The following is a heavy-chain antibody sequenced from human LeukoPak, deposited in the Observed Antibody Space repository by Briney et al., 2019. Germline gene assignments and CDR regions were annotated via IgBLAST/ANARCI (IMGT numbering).Heavy chain of an antibody. CDR3: AKDSYGFFVGHFDP. J-gene: IGHJ5*02. V-gene: IGHV3-23*01. Sequence: PGGSLRLSCAASGFTFSSYAMSWVRQAPGKGLEWVSGISGSAVSTYYADSVKGRFTISRDNSKNMLYLQMSSLRAEDTAVYYCAKDSYGFFVGHFDPWGQGTLVTVSS. D-gene: IGHD3-3*01. CDR2: ISGSAVST. CDR1: GFTFSSYA.